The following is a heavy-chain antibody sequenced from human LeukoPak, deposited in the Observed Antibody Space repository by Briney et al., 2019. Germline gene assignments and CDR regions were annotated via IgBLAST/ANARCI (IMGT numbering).Heavy chain of an antibody. CDR3: ARFSSGWYIDY. CDR1: GGTFSSYA. V-gene: IGHV1-69*06. D-gene: IGHD6-19*01. Sequence: ASVKVSCKASGGTFSSYAISWVRQAPGQGLEWMGGIIPIFGTAIYAQKFQGRVTMTEDTSTDTAYMELSSLRSGDTAVYYCARFSSGWYIDYWGQGTLVTVSS. CDR2: IIPIFGTA. J-gene: IGHJ4*02.